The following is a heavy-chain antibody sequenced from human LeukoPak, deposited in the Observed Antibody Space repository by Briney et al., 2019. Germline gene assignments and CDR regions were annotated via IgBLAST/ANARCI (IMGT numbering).Heavy chain of an antibody. V-gene: IGHV5-51*01. CDR3: ARRDGNPSNFDI. Sequence: GESLKISCKGSGYIFTNYWVGWVRQMPGKGLEWMGIIYPGDSDIRYSPSFQGQVTISADKSISTAYLQWSSLRASDTAMYYCARRDGNPSNFDIWGPGTKVIVSS. CDR2: IYPGDSDI. CDR1: GYIFTNYW. D-gene: IGHD1-26*01. J-gene: IGHJ3*02.